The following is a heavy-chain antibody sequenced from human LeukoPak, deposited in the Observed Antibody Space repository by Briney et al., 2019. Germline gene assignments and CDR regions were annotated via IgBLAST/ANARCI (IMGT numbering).Heavy chain of an antibody. Sequence: SETLSLTCTVSGGSISSYYWSWIRQPPGKGLEWIGYIYYSGSTNYNPSLKSRVTISVDTSKNQFSLKLSSVTAADTAVYYCARAKEGTYCSTTSCYTSYYFDYWGQGTLVTVSS. J-gene: IGHJ4*02. D-gene: IGHD2-2*02. CDR1: GGSISSYY. V-gene: IGHV4-59*01. CDR2: IYYSGST. CDR3: ARAKEGTYCSTTSCYTSYYFDY.